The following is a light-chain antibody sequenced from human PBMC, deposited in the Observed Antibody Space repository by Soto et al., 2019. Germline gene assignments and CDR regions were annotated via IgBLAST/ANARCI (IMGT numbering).Light chain of an antibody. J-gene: IGKJ4*01. CDR3: QQYNIYPLT. V-gene: IGKV1D-16*01. CDR1: QDINSY. Sequence: DVQMTQSPSSLSASVGDRVTITCRASQDINSYLAWYQQKPGNAPKSLIYAASSLQTGVPSRFSGSESGTDFTLTIPNLQPEDSPTYYCQQYNIYPLTFGGGTKVEIK. CDR2: AAS.